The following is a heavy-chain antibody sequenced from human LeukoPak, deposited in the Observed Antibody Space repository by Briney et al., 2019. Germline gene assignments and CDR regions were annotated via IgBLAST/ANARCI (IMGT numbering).Heavy chain of an antibody. CDR3: ARPSQEDAFDI. J-gene: IGHJ3*02. CDR1: GYTFTGYY. CDR2: INPNSGGT. V-gene: IGHV1-2*06. Sequence: ASVKVSCKASGYTFTGYYMHWVRQAPGQGLEWMGRINPNSGGTNYAQKFQGRVTITRDTSASTAYMELSSLRSEDTAVYYCARPSQEDAFDIWGQGTMVTVSS.